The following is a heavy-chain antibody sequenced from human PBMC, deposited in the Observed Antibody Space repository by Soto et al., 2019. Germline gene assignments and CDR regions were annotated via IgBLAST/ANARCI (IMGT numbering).Heavy chain of an antibody. CDR3: ARDLSGNPGY. D-gene: IGHD5-12*01. CDR1: GYTFTSCG. Sequence: QVQLVQSGPEVKKPGASVKVSCKASGYTFTSCGISWVRQSPGQGLEWMGWISPYNGNTNNAQKLQGSVTMTPDTSTSTVYMELRSLSADDTAVYYCARDLSGNPGYWGQGTRVAVSS. J-gene: IGHJ4*02. CDR2: ISPYNGNT. V-gene: IGHV1-18*01.